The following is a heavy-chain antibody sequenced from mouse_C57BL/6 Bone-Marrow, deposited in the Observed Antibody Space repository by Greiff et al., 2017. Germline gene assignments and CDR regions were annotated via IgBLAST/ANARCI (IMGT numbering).Heavy chain of an antibody. CDR3: ARGGYYCAMDD. V-gene: IGHV1-81*01. J-gene: IGHJ4*01. CDR2: IYPRSGNT. D-gene: IGHD2-2*01. Sequence: QVQLQQSGAELARPGASVKLSCKASGYTFTSYGISWVKQRTGQGLEWIGEIYPRSGNTYYNEKFKGKATLTADKSSSTAYMELRSLTSEDSAGYFCARGGYYCAMDDWGTGTSVTVSS. CDR1: GYTFTSYG.